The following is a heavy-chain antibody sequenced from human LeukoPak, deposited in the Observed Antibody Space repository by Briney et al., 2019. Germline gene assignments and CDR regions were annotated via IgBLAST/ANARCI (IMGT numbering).Heavy chain of an antibody. D-gene: IGHD3-10*01. CDR1: GYSISSGYY. CDR2: IYHSGST. J-gene: IGHJ3*02. V-gene: IGHV4-38-2*02. Sequence: SQTLSLTCTVSGYSISSGYYWGWIRQPPGKGLEWIGSIYHSGSTYYDPSLKSRVTISVDTSKNQFSLKLSSVTAADTAVYYCARRTGWFGESLHAFDIWGQGTKVTVSS. CDR3: ARRTGWFGESLHAFDI.